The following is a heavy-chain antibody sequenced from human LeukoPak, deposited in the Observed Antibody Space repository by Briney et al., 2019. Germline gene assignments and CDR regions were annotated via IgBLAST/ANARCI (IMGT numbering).Heavy chain of an antibody. Sequence: SETLSLTCTVSHVSISTYYWSWIRQPPGKELEWIWYIYYSGSTNYNPSLKSRVTISVDTSKNQFSLKLSSVTAADTAVYYCARSFYYDSSVPPGYWGQGTLVTVSS. D-gene: IGHD3-22*01. V-gene: IGHV4-59*08. CDR3: ARSFYYDSSVPPGY. CDR2: IYYSGST. J-gene: IGHJ4*02. CDR1: HVSISTYY.